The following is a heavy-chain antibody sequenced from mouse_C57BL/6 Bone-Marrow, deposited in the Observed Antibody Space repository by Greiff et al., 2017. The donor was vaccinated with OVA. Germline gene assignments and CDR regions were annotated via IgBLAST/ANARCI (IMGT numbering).Heavy chain of an antibody. CDR1: GYTFTDYY. D-gene: IGHD1-1*01. Sequence: VKLMESGAELVRPGASVKLSCKASGYTFTDYYINWVKQRPGQGLEWIARIYPGSGNTYYNEKFKGKATLTAEKSSSTAYMQLSSLTSEDSAVYFCARGNYYGSSPYWYFDVWGTGTTVTVSS. V-gene: IGHV1-76*01. CDR3: ARGNYYGSSPYWYFDV. J-gene: IGHJ1*03. CDR2: IYPGSGNT.